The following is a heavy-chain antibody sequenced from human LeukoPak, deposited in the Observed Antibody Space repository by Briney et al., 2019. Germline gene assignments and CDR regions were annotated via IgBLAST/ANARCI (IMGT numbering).Heavy chain of an antibody. V-gene: IGHV3-20*04. CDR1: GFTFDDYG. Sequence: GGSLRLSCATSGFTFDDYGMNWVRQAPGKGLEWVSYINWNGRNVDSADSVKGRFTISRDKAKNSLHLQMNSLRAEDTAVYSCAGDGPIVGATTVDWGQGTLVTVSS. CDR2: INWNGRNV. CDR3: AGDGPIVGATTVD. J-gene: IGHJ4*02. D-gene: IGHD1-26*01.